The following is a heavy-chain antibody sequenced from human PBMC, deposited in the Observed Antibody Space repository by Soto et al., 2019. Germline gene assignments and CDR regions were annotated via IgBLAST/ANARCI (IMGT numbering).Heavy chain of an antibody. CDR1: GGTFSSYT. Sequence: QVQLVQSGAEVKKPGSSVKVSCKASGGTFSSYTISWVRQAPGQGLEWMGRIIPILGIANYAQKFQGRVTITADKATSTAYMELSSLRSEDTAVYYCARGWTRYSSSWYEGDGWFDPWGQGTLVTVSS. D-gene: IGHD6-13*01. V-gene: IGHV1-69*02. CDR2: IIPILGIA. CDR3: ARGWTRYSSSWYEGDGWFDP. J-gene: IGHJ5*02.